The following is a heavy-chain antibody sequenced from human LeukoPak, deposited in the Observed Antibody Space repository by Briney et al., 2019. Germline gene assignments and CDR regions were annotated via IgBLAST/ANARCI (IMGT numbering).Heavy chain of an antibody. CDR3: AKIPTGRREEWFDP. CDR1: GFSFSTYA. V-gene: IGHV3-23*01. J-gene: IGHJ5*02. D-gene: IGHD1-26*01. Sequence: GGSLRLSGAASGFSFSTYAMTWVRQIPGRGLQWVSAISAGGATYYADSVKGRFTISRDNSKSTLYLQMNSLRADDTAFYYCAKIPTGRREEWFDPWGQGTLVTVSS. CDR2: ISAGGAT.